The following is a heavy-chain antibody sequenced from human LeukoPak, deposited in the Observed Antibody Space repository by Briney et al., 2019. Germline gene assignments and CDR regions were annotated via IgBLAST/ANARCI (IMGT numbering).Heavy chain of an antibody. D-gene: IGHD1-7*01. Sequence: GGSLRLSCAASGFTFSSYAMSWVRQAPGKGLEWVSAISGSGGSTYYADSVKGRFTISRGNSKNTLYLQMNSLRAEDTAVYYCANAFRITGTEGVLDYWGQGTLVTVSS. J-gene: IGHJ4*02. V-gene: IGHV3-23*01. CDR3: ANAFRITGTEGVLDY. CDR1: GFTFSSYA. CDR2: ISGSGGST.